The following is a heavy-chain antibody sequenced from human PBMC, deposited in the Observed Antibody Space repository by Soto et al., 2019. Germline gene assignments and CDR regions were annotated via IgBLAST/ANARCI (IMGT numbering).Heavy chain of an antibody. Sequence: PGGSLRLSCASSGFTFSDYYMILIRQAPGKGLEWVSYISSSGSTIYYADSVKGRFTISRDNAKNSLYLQMNSLRAEDTAVYYCASNPLGYCSGGSCYFSNFDYWGQGTLVTVSS. CDR1: GFTFSDYY. D-gene: IGHD2-15*01. CDR3: ASNPLGYCSGGSCYFSNFDY. CDR2: ISSSGSTI. J-gene: IGHJ4*02. V-gene: IGHV3-11*01.